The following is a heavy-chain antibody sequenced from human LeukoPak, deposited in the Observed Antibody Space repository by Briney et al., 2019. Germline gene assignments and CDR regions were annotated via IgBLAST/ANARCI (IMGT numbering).Heavy chain of an antibody. D-gene: IGHD3-22*01. CDR1: GGSINSNF. Sequence: SETLSLTCTVSGGSINSNFWGWIRQPPGKGLEWIGSIYHSGSTYYNPSLKSRVTISMDKSNNQFSLKLSSVTAADTAVYYCAGKYYYDSSGYFYVDYWGQGTLVTVSS. V-gene: IGHV4-38-2*02. CDR3: AGKYYYDSSGYFYVDY. J-gene: IGHJ4*02. CDR2: IYHSGST.